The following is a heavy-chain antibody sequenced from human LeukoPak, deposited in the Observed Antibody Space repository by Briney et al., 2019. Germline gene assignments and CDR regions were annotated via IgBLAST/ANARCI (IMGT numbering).Heavy chain of an antibody. J-gene: IGHJ4*02. D-gene: IGHD1-1*01. CDR1: GFTFSTYA. V-gene: IGHV3-23*01. CDR3: ARTVHLDY. CDR2: IGGSGGPT. Sequence: PGGSLRLSCAASGFTFSTYAMNWVRQAPGKGLEWVSTIGGSGGPTYYADSVKGRFTISRDNSKNTLFLQMNSLRADDTAVYYCARTVHLDYWGQGTLVTASS.